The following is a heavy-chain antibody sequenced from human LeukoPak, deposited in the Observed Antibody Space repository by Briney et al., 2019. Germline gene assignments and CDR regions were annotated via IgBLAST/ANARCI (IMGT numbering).Heavy chain of an antibody. CDR3: ARDGRFTGDDY. CDR1: GFTFSDYG. V-gene: IGHV3-7*01. Sequence: GGSLRLSCAASGFTFSDYGMSWVRQAPGKGLEWVANIKQDGSEKYYVDSVKGRFTISRDNAKNSLYLQMNSLRAEDTAVYYCARDGRFTGDDYWGQGTLVTVSS. D-gene: IGHD1-26*01. CDR2: IKQDGSEK. J-gene: IGHJ4*02.